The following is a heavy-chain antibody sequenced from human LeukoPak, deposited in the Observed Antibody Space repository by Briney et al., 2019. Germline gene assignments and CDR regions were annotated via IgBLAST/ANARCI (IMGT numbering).Heavy chain of an antibody. CDR2: ISGSGGST. Sequence: GGSLRLSCAASGFTFSSYAMSWVRQAPGKGLEWVSAISGSGGSTYYADSVKGRFTISRDNSKNTLYLQMNSLGAEDTAVYYCAKPRRSGSYWYFDYWGQGTLVTVSS. D-gene: IGHD1-26*01. CDR1: GFTFSSYA. CDR3: AKPRRSGSYWYFDY. J-gene: IGHJ4*02. V-gene: IGHV3-23*01.